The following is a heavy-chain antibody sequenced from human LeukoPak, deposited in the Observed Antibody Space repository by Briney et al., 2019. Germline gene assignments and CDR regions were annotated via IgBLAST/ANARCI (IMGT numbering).Heavy chain of an antibody. V-gene: IGHV3-74*01. Sequence: GGSLRLSCAASGFTFVSYWMHWVRQAPGKGLVWVSRINGYGSSTDFADSVKGRFTISRDNAKNTLYLQMNSLRAEDTAVYYCARDAPGNTALDYWGQGTLVTVSS. CDR3: ARDAPGNTALDY. CDR1: GFTFVSYW. J-gene: IGHJ4*02. D-gene: IGHD5-18*01. CDR2: INGYGSST.